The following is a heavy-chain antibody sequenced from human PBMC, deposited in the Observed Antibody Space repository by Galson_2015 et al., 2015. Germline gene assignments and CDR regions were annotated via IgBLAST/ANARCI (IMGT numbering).Heavy chain of an antibody. CDR2: IKSKAAGGTT. CDR1: GFIFSHAW. V-gene: IGHV3-15*01. J-gene: IGHJ5*02. Sequence: SLRLSCAASGFIFSHAWMSWARQAPGKGLEWVGRIKSKAAGGTTDYAAPVQGRFTILRDDSENTLYLQTSSLKTEDTAVYYCTKDDPLPRPWGQGTLVTVSS. CDR3: TKDDPLPRP.